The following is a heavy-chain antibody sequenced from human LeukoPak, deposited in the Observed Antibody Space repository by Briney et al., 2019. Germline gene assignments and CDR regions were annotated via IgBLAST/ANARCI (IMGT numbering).Heavy chain of an antibody. Sequence: KSSETLSLTCTVSGVSISSSSYYWGCIRQPPGKGLEWVGGIYYSGNTYYNPSLKSRVTISVDTSKNQFSLRLSSVTAADTAVYYCARHGAMTTVTFQHWGQGTLVTASS. D-gene: IGHD4-17*01. CDR1: GVSISSSSYY. V-gene: IGHV4-39*01. CDR2: IYYSGNT. CDR3: ARHGAMTTVTFQH. J-gene: IGHJ1*01.